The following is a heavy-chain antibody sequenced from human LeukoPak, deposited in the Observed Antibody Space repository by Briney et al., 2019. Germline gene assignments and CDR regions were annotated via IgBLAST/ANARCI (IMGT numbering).Heavy chain of an antibody. CDR1: GFTFSSYS. Sequence: PGGSLRLSCAASGFTFSSYSMNWVRQAPGKGREWVSSISSSSSYIYYADSVKDRFTISRDNAKNSLYLQMNSLRAADTAVYYCARTYSRFYYFYMDVWGKGTSVTISS. V-gene: IGHV3-21*01. CDR2: ISSSSSYI. J-gene: IGHJ6*03. D-gene: IGHD6-13*01. CDR3: ARTYSRFYYFYMDV.